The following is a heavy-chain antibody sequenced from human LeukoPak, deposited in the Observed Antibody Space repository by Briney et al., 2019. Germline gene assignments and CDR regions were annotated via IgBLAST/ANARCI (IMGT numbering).Heavy chain of an antibody. CDR3: AKDLVLTAAGMERRDY. D-gene: IGHD6-13*01. Sequence: GGSLTLSCAASGFTYSSYEMNWVRQAPGKGLEWVSAISGSGGSTYYADSVKGRFTISRDNSKNTLYLQMNSLRAEDTAVYYCAKDLVLTAAGMERRDYWGQGTLVTVSS. J-gene: IGHJ4*02. CDR2: ISGSGGST. CDR1: GFTYSSYE. V-gene: IGHV3-23*01.